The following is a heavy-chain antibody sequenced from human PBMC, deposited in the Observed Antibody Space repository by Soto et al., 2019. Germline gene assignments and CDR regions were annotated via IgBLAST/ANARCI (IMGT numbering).Heavy chain of an antibody. CDR3: ARGATLFGVVTRYYYGMDV. CDR2: INAGNGNT. V-gene: IGHV1-3*05. J-gene: IGHJ6*02. Sequence: QVQLVQSGAEEKKPGASVKVSCKASGYTFTSYAMHWVRQAPGQRLEWMGWINAGNGNTKYSQKFQGRVTITRDTSASTAYMELSSLRSEDTAVYYCARGATLFGVVTRYYYGMDVWGQGTTVTVSS. CDR1: GYTFTSYA. D-gene: IGHD3-3*01.